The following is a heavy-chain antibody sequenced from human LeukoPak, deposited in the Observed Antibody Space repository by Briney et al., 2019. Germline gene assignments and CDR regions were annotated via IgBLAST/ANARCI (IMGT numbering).Heavy chain of an antibody. Sequence: GGSLRLSCAASGFTFSNAWMNWVRQAPGKGLEWVGRIKSKTDDGTTDYAAPVKGRFTISRDDSKNTLYLQMNSLKTEDTAVYYCTTAPPNYWGQGTLVTVSP. CDR2: IKSKTDDGTT. V-gene: IGHV3-15*07. CDR1: GFTFSNAW. CDR3: TTAPPNY. J-gene: IGHJ4*02.